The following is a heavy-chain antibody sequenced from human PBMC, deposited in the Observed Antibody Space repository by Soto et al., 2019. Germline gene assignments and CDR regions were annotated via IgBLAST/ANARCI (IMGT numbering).Heavy chain of an antibody. D-gene: IGHD3-10*01. V-gene: IGHV4-30-2*01. Sequence: PSETLSLTCAVSGGSISSGGYSWSWIRQPPGKGLEWIGYIYHSGSTYYNPSLKSRVTISVDRSKNQFSLKLSSVTAADTAVYYCARGYGSGSYPYYYYGMGVWGQGTTVTVSS. CDR1: GGSISSGGYS. CDR2: IYHSGST. J-gene: IGHJ6*02. CDR3: ARGYGSGSYPYYYYGMGV.